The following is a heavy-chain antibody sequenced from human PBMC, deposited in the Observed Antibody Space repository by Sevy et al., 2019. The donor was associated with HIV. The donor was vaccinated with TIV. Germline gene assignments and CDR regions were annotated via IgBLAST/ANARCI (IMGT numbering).Heavy chain of an antibody. Sequence: GGSLRLSCAASGFTFSSYAMHWVRQAPGKGLERVAVISYDGSNKYYADSVKGRFTISRDNSKNTLYLQMNSLRAEDTAVYYCASDLYIVGATPHFDYWGQGTLVTVSS. V-gene: IGHV3-30-3*01. CDR2: ISYDGSNK. D-gene: IGHD1-26*01. J-gene: IGHJ4*02. CDR1: GFTFSSYA. CDR3: ASDLYIVGATPHFDY.